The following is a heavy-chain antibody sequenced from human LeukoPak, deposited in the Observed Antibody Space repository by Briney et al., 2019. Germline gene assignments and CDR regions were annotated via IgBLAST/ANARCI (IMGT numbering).Heavy chain of an antibody. CDR3: ARDYDYGDYFDY. CDR1: GGSISSGSYS. V-gene: IGHV4-61*02. J-gene: IGHJ4*02. Sequence: SETLSLTCTVSGGSISSGSYSWSWIRQPAGKGLEWIGRIYRVTISVDTSKNQFSLKLSSVTAADTAVYYCARDYDYGDYFDYWGQGTLVTVSS. D-gene: IGHD4-17*01. CDR2: IY.